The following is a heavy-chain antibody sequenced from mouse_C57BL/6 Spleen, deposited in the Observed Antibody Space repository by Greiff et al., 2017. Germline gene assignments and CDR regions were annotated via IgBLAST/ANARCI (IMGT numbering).Heavy chain of an antibody. J-gene: IGHJ4*01. Sequence: EVHLVESGPELVKPGASVKISCKASGYSFTGYYMNWVKQSPEKSLEWIGEINPSTGGTTYNQKFKAKATLTVDKSSSTAYMQLKSLTSEDSAVYYCARDSSGYGDYAMDYWGQGTSVTVSS. CDR1: GYSFTGYY. V-gene: IGHV1-42*01. CDR3: ARDSSGYGDYAMDY. CDR2: INPSTGGT. D-gene: IGHD3-2*02.